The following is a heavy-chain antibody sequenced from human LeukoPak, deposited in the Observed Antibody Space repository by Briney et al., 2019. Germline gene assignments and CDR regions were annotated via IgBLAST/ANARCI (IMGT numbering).Heavy chain of an antibody. J-gene: IGHJ6*03. D-gene: IGHD2-21*01. V-gene: IGHV1-18*01. CDR2: ISAYNGNT. CDR1: GGTFSSYA. Sequence: GASVKVSCKASGGTFSSYAISWVRQAPGQGLEWMGWISAYNGNTNYAQKLQGRVTMTTDTSTSTAYMELRSLRSDDTAVYYCATYSQYYYYMDVWGKGTTVTVSS. CDR3: ATYSQYYYYMDV.